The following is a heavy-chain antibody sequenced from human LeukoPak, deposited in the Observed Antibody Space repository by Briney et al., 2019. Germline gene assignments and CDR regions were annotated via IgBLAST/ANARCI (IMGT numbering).Heavy chain of an antibody. CDR1: GYTFTGYY. CDR3: ALTDYYDSSGYSI. D-gene: IGHD3-22*01. J-gene: IGHJ3*02. Sequence: ASVTVSCKASGYTFTGYYMHWVRQAPGQGLEWMGWINTNSGGTNYAQKFQGRVTMTRDTSISTAYMELSRLRSDDTAVYYCALTDYYDSSGYSIWGQGTMVTVSS. CDR2: INTNSGGT. V-gene: IGHV1-2*02.